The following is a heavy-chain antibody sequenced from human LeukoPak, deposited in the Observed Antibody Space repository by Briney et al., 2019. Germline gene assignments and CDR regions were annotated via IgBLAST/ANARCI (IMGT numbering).Heavy chain of an antibody. CDR2: LSATGGSA. CDR3: AKDTAPLGATKEFDH. V-gene: IGHV3-23*01. CDR1: GFTFSDYY. J-gene: IGHJ4*02. D-gene: IGHD1-26*01. Sequence: PGGSLRLSCAASGFTFSDYYMSWIRQAPGKGLEWVSALSATGGSAYYAASAQGRFTTSRDNSKNILYLEMNSLRVDDTAVYYCAKDTAPLGATKEFDHWGQGTLVTVSS.